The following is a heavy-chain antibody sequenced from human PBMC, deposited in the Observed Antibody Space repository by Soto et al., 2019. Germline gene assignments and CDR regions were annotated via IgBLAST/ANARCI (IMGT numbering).Heavy chain of an antibody. J-gene: IGHJ2*01. D-gene: IGHD6-19*01. Sequence: QVQLQQSGPGLVKPSQTLSLTCAISGDSVSSNSAAWNWIRQSPSRGLEWLGRTYYRSKWYNDYVLFVKRRITSNPDTSKNQFSLQLNSVTPEDTAMYYCARNVAVAAPKYWDFDLWGRGPLVTVSS. CDR1: GDSVSSNSAA. CDR2: TYYRSKWYN. CDR3: ARNVAVAAPKYWDFDL. V-gene: IGHV6-1*01.